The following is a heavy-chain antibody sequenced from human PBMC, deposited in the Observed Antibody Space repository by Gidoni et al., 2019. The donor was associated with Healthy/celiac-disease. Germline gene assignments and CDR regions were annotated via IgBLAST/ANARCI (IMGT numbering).Heavy chain of an antibody. Sequence: EVQLLESGGGLVQPGGSLRLSCAASGFTFSSYAMSWVRQAPGKGLEWVSAISGSGGSTYYADSVKGRFTISRDNSKNTLYLQMNSLRAEDTAVYYCAKEGYCSSTSCYNDAFDIWGQGTMVTVSS. V-gene: IGHV3-23*01. J-gene: IGHJ3*02. D-gene: IGHD2-2*02. CDR2: ISGSGGST. CDR3: AKEGYCSSTSCYNDAFDI. CDR1: GFTFSSYA.